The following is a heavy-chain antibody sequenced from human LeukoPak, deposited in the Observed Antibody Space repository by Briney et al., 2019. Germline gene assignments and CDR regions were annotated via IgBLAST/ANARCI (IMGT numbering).Heavy chain of an antibody. J-gene: IGHJ4*02. CDR1: GFTVSSIH. CDR2: TYTGGNS. Sequence: PGGSLRLSCAASGFTVSSIHMVWVRQAPGKGLEWVSVTYTGGNSYYADSVKGRFTISRDNSKNTLFLQMDSLRAEDTAVYYCAKTPDHRGYFAVFDYWGQGTLVTVSS. CDR3: AKTPDHRGYFAVFDY. V-gene: IGHV3-53*01. D-gene: IGHD3-22*01.